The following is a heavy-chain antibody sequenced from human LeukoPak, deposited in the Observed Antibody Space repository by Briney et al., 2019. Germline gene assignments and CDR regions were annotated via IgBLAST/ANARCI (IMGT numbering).Heavy chain of an antibody. D-gene: IGHD1-26*01. CDR2: IYYSGST. CDR1: GYSISSSNW. CDR3: ARTQSGSYYVFDY. J-gene: IGHJ4*02. V-gene: IGHV4-28*01. Sequence: SETLSLTXAVSGYSISSSNWWGWIRQPPGKGLEWIGYIYYSGSTYYNPSLKSRVTMSVDTSKNQFSLKLSSVTAVDTAVYYCARTQSGSYYVFDYWGQGTLVTVSS.